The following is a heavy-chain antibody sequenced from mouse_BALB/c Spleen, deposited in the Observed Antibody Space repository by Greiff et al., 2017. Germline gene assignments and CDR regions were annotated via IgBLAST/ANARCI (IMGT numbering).Heavy chain of an antibody. CDR1: GYTFTDYY. J-gene: IGHJ1*01. CDR3: AREYSNYPNGYLDA. V-gene: IGHV1-77*01. Sequence: QVQLQQSGAELARPGASVKLSCTASGYTFTDYYINWVKQRPGQGLEWIGEIYPGSGNTYYNEKFKGKATLTADKSSSTAYIQLSSLTSEDSAVYFGAREYSNYPNGYLDAWGAGTTVTVSS. CDR2: IYPGSGNT. D-gene: IGHD2-5*01.